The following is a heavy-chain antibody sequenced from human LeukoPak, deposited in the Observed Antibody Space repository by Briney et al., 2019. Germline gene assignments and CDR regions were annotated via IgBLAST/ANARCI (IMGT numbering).Heavy chain of an antibody. CDR2: IIPIFGTA. CDR3: AKVTAAYYYYMDV. J-gene: IGHJ6*03. Sequence: ASVNVSCKASGGTFSTYAISWVRQAPGQGLEWMGGIIPIFGTANYAQKFQGRVTITADESTSTAYMELSSLRSEDTAVYYCAKVTAAYYYYMDVWGKGTTVTVSS. D-gene: IGHD1-20*01. CDR1: GGTFSTYA. V-gene: IGHV1-69*01.